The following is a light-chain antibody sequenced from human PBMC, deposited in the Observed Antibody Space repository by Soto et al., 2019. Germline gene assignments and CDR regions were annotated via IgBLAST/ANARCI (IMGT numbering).Light chain of an antibody. J-gene: IGKJ1*01. CDR2: DAS. Sequence: ENVLTQSPGTLSLSTGERATLSCRASQSVTKNNLNWYQQKPGQAPRLLMYDASKRATGIPARFSGSGSGTDFTLTISSLEPEDFAVYYCQQRDIWPWTFGQGTKVDIK. V-gene: IGKV3-11*01. CDR1: QSVTKNN. CDR3: QQRDIWPWT.